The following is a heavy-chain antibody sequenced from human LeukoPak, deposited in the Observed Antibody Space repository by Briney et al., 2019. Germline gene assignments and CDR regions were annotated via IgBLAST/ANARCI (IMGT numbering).Heavy chain of an antibody. CDR3: ARDLGQYYDTSDNWFDP. CDR2: INSDGINT. Sequence: GGSLRLSCTASPRYFTNYWMHWVRQAPGKGLVWVSRINSDGINTSYADSVKGRFTISRDNAKNTLNLQMNSLRAEDTAVYYCARDLGQYYDTSDNWFDPWGQGTLVTVSS. V-gene: IGHV3-74*01. D-gene: IGHD3-22*01. J-gene: IGHJ5*02. CDR1: PRYFTNYW.